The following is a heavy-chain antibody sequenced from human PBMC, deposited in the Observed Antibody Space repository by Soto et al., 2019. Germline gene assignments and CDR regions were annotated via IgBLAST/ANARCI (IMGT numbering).Heavy chain of an antibody. CDR1: GYTFSSFG. V-gene: IGHV1-18*01. CDR2: ISTSNENT. D-gene: IGHD3-9*01. CDR3: ARGRVKTRFAI. Sequence: QVQLMQSGAEAKQPGASVKVSCKASGYTFSSFGISWVRQAPGQGLEWMGWISTSNENTDYPQRLQGRVTMTTDTLTGSVYTGLRSLRSDATGVYCFARGRVKTRFAIRGDGTLGTLAS. J-gene: IGHJ4*01.